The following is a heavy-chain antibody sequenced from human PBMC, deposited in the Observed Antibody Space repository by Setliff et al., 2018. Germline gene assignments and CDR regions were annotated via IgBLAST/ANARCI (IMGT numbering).Heavy chain of an antibody. CDR2: INAANGNT. V-gene: IGHV1-3*01. CDR1: GYTFTSYG. CDR3: VRGQGPRTVVAIPFDH. D-gene: IGHD3-22*01. Sequence: ASVKVSCKASGYTFTSYGVHWVRQAPGQRLEWMGWINAANGNTKYSQKFQGRVTITRDTSASTAYMELTSLTSDDTALYYCVRGQGPRTVVAIPFDHWGQGTLVTVSS. J-gene: IGHJ4*02.